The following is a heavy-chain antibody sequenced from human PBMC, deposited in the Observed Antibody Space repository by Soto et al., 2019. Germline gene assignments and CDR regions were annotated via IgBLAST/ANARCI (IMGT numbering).Heavy chain of an antibody. CDR2: ISGSGGST. CDR1: GFTFWSYA. CDR3: AKVSLGFLDWSRNYYFDF. Sequence: PGGSMRLSRAASGFTFWSYAMSWVRQATGKGLEWVSAISGSGGSTYYADSVKGRFTISRDNSKNTLYLQMNSLRAEDTAVYYCAKVSLGFLDWSRNYYFDFWGQGTLVTVSS. D-gene: IGHD3-3*01. J-gene: IGHJ4*02. V-gene: IGHV3-23*01.